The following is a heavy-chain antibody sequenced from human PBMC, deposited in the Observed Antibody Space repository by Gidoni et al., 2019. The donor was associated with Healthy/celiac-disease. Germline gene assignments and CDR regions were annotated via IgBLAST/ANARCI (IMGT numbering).Heavy chain of an antibody. CDR3: ARRGTGDGYPTNAFDI. J-gene: IGHJ3*02. D-gene: IGHD5-12*01. CDR1: GYSFTSYW. CDR2: IYPGDTDT. Sequence: EVQLVQSGAEVKKPGESLKLSCTGSGYSFTSYWIGWVRQMPGKGLEWMGIIYPGDTDTRYSPSFQGQVTISADKSISTAYLQWSSLKASDTAMYYCARRGTGDGYPTNAFDIWGQGTMVTVSS. V-gene: IGHV5-51*01.